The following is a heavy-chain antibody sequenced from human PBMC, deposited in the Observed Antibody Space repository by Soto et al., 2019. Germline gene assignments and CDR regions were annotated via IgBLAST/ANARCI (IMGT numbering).Heavy chain of an antibody. Sequence: SETLSLTCTVSGGSISSGDYYWSWIRQPPGKGLEWIGYIYYSGSTYYNPSLKSRVTISVDTSKNQFSLKLSSVTAADTAVYYCARVLLTGDLFYDYWGQGTLVTVSS. D-gene: IGHD7-27*01. J-gene: IGHJ4*02. V-gene: IGHV4-30-4*01. CDR2: IYYSGST. CDR1: GGSISSGDYY. CDR3: ARVLLTGDLFYDY.